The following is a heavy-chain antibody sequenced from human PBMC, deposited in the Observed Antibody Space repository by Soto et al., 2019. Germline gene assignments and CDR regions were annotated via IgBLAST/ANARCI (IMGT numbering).Heavy chain of an antibody. CDR3: TRDKYYDILTGPPAIDY. V-gene: IGHV3-49*03. J-gene: IGHJ4*02. CDR1: GFTFGDYA. D-gene: IGHD3-9*01. Sequence: PGGSLRLSCTSSGFTFGDYAMIWFRQAPGKGLEWVGFIRSKAYGGTTEYAASVKGRFTISRDDSKSIAYLQMNSLKTEDTAVYYCTRDKYYDILTGPPAIDYWGQGTLVTVSS. CDR2: IRSKAYGGTT.